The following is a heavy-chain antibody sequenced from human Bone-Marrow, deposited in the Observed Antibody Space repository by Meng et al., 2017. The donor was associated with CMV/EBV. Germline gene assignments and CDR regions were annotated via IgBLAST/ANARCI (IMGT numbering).Heavy chain of an antibody. CDR1: GFTFSGYW. CDR2: IKQDGSEK. J-gene: IGHJ3*02. D-gene: IGHD3-16*01. Sequence: GESLKISCAASGFTFSGYWMSWVRQAPGKGLEWAANIKQDGSEKYYVDSVKGRFTISRDNAKNSLYLQMNSLRAEDTAVYYCARKRGHDAFDIWGQGTMVTVSS. V-gene: IGHV3-7*01. CDR3: ARKRGHDAFDI.